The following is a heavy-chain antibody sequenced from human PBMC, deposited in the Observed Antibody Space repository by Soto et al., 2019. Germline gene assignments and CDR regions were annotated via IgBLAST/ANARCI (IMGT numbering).Heavy chain of an antibody. CDR3: TVVANDH. D-gene: IGHD5-12*01. J-gene: IGHJ4*02. V-gene: IGHV3-23*01. Sequence: EVQLLESGGGLVQPGGSLRLSCAASGFTFSSFAMTWVRQAPGKGLEWVSSVSGSGGRTSYADSVKGRVTIARDNSNNTLYLQINSPRAEDTAVYYCTVVANDHWGQGTRVIVSS. CDR1: GFTFSSFA. CDR2: VSGSGGRT.